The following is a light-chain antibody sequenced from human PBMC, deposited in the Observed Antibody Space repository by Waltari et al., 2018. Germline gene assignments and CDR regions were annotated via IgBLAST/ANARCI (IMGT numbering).Light chain of an antibody. CDR2: GAS. CDR1: QSVRTN. CDR3: QQYYVWPPIT. Sequence: VLLTQSPASLSVSPGDTVILSCRASQSVRTNLVWYQQQAGQAPRTLIYGASTRASGVPSRFSGSGSETDFTFIINSLQSEDAAVYFCQQYYVWPPITFGGGTKLEI. J-gene: IGKJ4*01. V-gene: IGKV3-15*01.